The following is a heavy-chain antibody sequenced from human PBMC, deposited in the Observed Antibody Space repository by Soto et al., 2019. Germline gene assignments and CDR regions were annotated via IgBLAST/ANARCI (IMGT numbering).Heavy chain of an antibody. Sequence: QVQLVESGGGVVQPGRSLRLSCAASGFTFSSYGMHWVRQAPGKGLEWVGVISYDGSNKYYADSVKGRFTISRDNSKNTLYLQMNSLRAEDTAVYYCAKPNGQRDTCIWGQGTMVTVSS. D-gene: IGHD2-8*01. V-gene: IGHV3-30*18. CDR1: GFTFSSYG. J-gene: IGHJ3*02. CDR3: AKPNGQRDTCI. CDR2: ISYDGSNK.